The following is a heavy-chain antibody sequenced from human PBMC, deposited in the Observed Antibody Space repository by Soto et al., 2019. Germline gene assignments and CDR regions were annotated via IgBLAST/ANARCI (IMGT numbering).Heavy chain of an antibody. CDR1: CYTFTSYG. J-gene: IGHJ3*02. Sequence: GASGKVSCKASCYTFTSYGISWVRQAPGQGLEWMGIINANGGSTSYAQKFQGRVTMTRDTSTSTVYMELSSLRSEDTAVYYCARSFYDSSMTAFDIWGQGTMVTVSS. CDR2: INANGGST. CDR3: ARSFYDSSMTAFDI. D-gene: IGHD3-22*01. V-gene: IGHV1-46*01.